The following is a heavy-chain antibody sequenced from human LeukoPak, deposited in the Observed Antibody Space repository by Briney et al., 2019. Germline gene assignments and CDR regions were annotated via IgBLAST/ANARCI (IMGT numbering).Heavy chain of an antibody. CDR1: GGTFSSYA. CDR3: ARESKRYCSSTSCNDY. J-gene: IGHJ4*02. Sequence: SSVKVSCKASGGTFSSYAISWVRQAPGQGLEWMGGIIPIFGTANYAQKFQGRVTTTADESTSTAYMELSSLRSEDTAVYYCARESKRYCSSTSCNDYWGQGTLVTVSS. CDR2: IIPIFGTA. V-gene: IGHV1-69*01. D-gene: IGHD2-2*01.